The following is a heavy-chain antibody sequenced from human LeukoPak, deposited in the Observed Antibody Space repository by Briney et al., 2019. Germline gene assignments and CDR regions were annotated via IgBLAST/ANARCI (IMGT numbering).Heavy chain of an antibody. CDR1: GFTFSSYW. V-gene: IGHV3-74*01. CDR2: INSDGSST. Sequence: GGSLRLSCAASGFTFSSYWMHWVRQAPGKGLVWVSRINSDGSSTSYADSVKGRFTISRDNAKNTLYLQMNSLRAEDTAVYYCAKDCDSSGYYYAPHAFDIWGQGTMVTVSS. D-gene: IGHD3-22*01. CDR3: AKDCDSSGYYYAPHAFDI. J-gene: IGHJ3*02.